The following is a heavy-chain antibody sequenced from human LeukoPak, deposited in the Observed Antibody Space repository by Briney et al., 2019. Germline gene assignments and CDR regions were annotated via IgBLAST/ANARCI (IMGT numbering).Heavy chain of an antibody. CDR3: AKDGMVKYYYYYYMDV. CDR2: IRYDGSNK. Sequence: GGSLRLSCAASGFTFSSYGMHWVRQAPGKGLEWVAFIRYDGSNKYYADSVKGRFTISRDNSKNTLYLQMNSLRAEDTAVYYCAKDGMVKYYYYYYMDVWGKGTTVTISS. V-gene: IGHV3-30*02. CDR1: GFTFSSYG. D-gene: IGHD2-8*01. J-gene: IGHJ6*03.